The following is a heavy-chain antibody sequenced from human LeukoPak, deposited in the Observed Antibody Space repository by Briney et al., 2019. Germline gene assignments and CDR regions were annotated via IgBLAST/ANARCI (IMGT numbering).Heavy chain of an antibody. CDR1: GGSISSGDYY. V-gene: IGHV4-30-4*08. D-gene: IGHD3-22*01. CDR3: ARFYYYDSSGYYRKYNWFDP. Sequence: PSETLSLTCTVSGGSISSGDYYWSWIRQPPGKGLEWIGYIYYSGSTYYNLSLKSRVTISVDTSKNQFSLKLSSVTAADTAVYYCARFYYYDSSGYYRKYNWFDPWGQGTLVTVSS. CDR2: IYYSGST. J-gene: IGHJ5*02.